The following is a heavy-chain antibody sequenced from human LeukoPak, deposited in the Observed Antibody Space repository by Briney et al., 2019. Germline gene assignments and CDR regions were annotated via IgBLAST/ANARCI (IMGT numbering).Heavy chain of an antibody. D-gene: IGHD1-26*01. CDR1: GFTFSSYS. Sequence: GGSLRLSCAASGFTFSSYSMNWVRQAPGKGLEWVSSISSSSSYIYYADSVKGRFTISRDNAKNSLYLQMNSLRAEDTAVYYCAVLSIVGARRGSAFDIWGQGTMVTVSS. V-gene: IGHV3-21*01. CDR3: AVLSIVGARRGSAFDI. J-gene: IGHJ3*02. CDR2: ISSSSSYI.